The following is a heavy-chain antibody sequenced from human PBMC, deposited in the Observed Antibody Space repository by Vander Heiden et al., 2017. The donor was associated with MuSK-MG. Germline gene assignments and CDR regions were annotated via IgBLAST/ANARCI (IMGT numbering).Heavy chain of an antibody. V-gene: IGHV3-23*01. CDR2: VNPSGHVT. CDR1: GFTFSNYA. Sequence: EVQLLESGGGLVQPGGSLRLSCEASGFTFSNYAMSWVRQSPAKGLEWLSTVNPSGHVTFYEDSVRGRLTTSRDNSKNTLYLQMNSLSGEDTAIYYCAREFGGSGYSYKDYWGQGTLVTVSS. D-gene: IGHD5-18*01. CDR3: AREFGGSGYSYKDY. J-gene: IGHJ4*02.